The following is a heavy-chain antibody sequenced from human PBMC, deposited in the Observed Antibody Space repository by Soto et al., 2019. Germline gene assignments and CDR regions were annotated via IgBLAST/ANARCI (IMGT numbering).Heavy chain of an antibody. V-gene: IGHV4-61*01. Sequence: SETLSHTCTVSGGSLSTGSYYWSWIRQPPGKGLEWIGYIYYSGSTNYNPSLKSRVTISVDTSKNQFSLKLSSVTAADTAVYYCARENYDSLTGYYYYFDYWGRRTL. CDR1: GGSLSTGSYY. J-gene: IGHJ4*02. CDR2: IYYSGST. CDR3: ARENYDSLTGYYYYFDY. D-gene: IGHD3-9*01.